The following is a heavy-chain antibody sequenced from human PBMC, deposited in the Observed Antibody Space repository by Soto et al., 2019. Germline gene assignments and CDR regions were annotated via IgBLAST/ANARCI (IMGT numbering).Heavy chain of an antibody. CDR3: AKDHPAMRYFDY. J-gene: IGHJ4*02. Sequence: GGFLRLSCVASGFTFSSYAMSWVRQAPGKGLEWVSAISGSGGSTYYADSVKGRFTISRDNSKNTLYLQMNSLRAEDTAVYYCAKDHPAMRYFDYWGQGTLVTVSS. CDR2: ISGSGGST. D-gene: IGHD2-2*01. CDR1: GFTFSSYA. V-gene: IGHV3-23*01.